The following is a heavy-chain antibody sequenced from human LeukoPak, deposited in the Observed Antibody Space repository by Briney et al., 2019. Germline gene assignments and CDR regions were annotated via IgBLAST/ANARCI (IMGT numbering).Heavy chain of an antibody. Sequence: PRASVKVSCKASGGTFSSYAISWVRQAPGQGLEWMGGIIPIFGTANYAQKFQGRVTITADESTSTAYMELSSLRSDDTAVYYCTRESGSYHGNDYWGQGTLVTVSS. CDR3: TRESGSYHGNDY. V-gene: IGHV1-69*13. D-gene: IGHD1-26*01. CDR2: IIPIFGTA. J-gene: IGHJ4*02. CDR1: GGTFSSYA.